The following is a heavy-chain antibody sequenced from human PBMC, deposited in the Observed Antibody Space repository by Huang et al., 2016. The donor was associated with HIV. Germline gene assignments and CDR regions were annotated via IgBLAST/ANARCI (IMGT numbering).Heavy chain of an antibody. D-gene: IGHD3-22*01. CDR2: ISPSHETA. CDR1: GGSFRNFA. J-gene: IGHJ4*02. V-gene: IGHV1-69*01. Sequence: QVQLVQSGAEVKKPGYSVKVSCKASGGSFRNFAIGWVRQAPGEGLELMGGISPSHETANDGQKFQGRVTIIADESKSTAYMELSSLRAEDTAVYYCATVDYYDTSGPQRGYFDNWGQGTLVTVSS. CDR3: ATVDYYDTSGPQRGYFDN.